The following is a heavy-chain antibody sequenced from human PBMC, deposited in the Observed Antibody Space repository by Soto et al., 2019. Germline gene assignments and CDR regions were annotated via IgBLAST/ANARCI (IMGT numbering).Heavy chain of an antibody. CDR1: GLTFSVYA. CDR3: AKNFLGVCSHEGYFDP. CDR2: IDGRGGST. Sequence: GGSLRLSCAASGLTFSVYAMSWVRQAQGKGLQWVSAIDGRGGSTNYANSVKGRFTISSDNSKNTLWLQMNSLRAEDTAVYYCAKNFLGVCSHEGYFDPWGQGTRVTVSS. J-gene: IGHJ4*02. V-gene: IGHV3-23*01.